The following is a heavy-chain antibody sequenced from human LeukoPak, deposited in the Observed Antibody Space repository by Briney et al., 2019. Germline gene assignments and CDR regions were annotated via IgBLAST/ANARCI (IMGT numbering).Heavy chain of an antibody. V-gene: IGHV3-30*18. CDR1: GFTFSSYG. CDR2: ISYDGSNK. D-gene: IGHD6-13*01. Sequence: GGSLRLSCAASGFTFSSYGMHWVRQAPGKGLEWVAVISYDGSNKYYADPVKGRFTISRDNSKNTLYLQMNSLRAEDTAVYYCAKIAAAFDYWGQGTLVTVSS. CDR3: AKIAAAFDY. J-gene: IGHJ4*02.